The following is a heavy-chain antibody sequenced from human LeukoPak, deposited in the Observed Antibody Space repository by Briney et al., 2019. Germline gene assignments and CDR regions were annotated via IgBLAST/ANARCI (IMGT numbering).Heavy chain of an antibody. CDR1: GGSFSGYY. CDR2: INHSGST. Sequence: SETLSLTCAVYGGSFSGYYWSWIRQPPGKGLEWIGEINHSGSTNYNPSLKSRVTISVDTSKNQFSLKLSSVTAAGTAVYYCARDPYCSSTSCYVRDAFDIWGQGTMVTVSS. J-gene: IGHJ3*02. V-gene: IGHV4-34*01. D-gene: IGHD2-2*01. CDR3: ARDPYCSSTSCYVRDAFDI.